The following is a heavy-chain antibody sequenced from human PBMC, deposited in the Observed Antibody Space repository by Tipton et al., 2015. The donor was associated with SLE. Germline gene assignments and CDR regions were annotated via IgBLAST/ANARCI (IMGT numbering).Heavy chain of an antibody. D-gene: IGHD2-21*01. CDR2: IYYSGST. CDR3: ARGYCGGDCYSRHYYYYGMDV. Sequence: TLSLTCTVSGGSISSYYWSWIRQPPGKGLEWIGYIYYSGSTNYNPPLKSRVTISVDTSKNQFSLKLSSVTAADTAVYYCARGYCGGDCYSRHYYYYGMDVWGQGTTVTVSS. V-gene: IGHV4-59*01. J-gene: IGHJ6*02. CDR1: GGSISSYY.